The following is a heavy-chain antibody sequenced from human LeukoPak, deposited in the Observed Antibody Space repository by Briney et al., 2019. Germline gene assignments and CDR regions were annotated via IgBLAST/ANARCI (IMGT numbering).Heavy chain of an antibody. CDR1: GYSISSGYY. CDR3: GRVFGGNRYFDY. J-gene: IGHJ4*02. V-gene: IGHV4-38-2*01. D-gene: IGHD4-23*01. CDR2: IYHSGST. Sequence: SETLSLTCAVSGYSISSGYYWGWIRQPPGKGLEWIGSIYHSGSTYYNPSLKSRVTISVDTSKNQFSLKLGSVTAADTAVYYCGRVFGGNRYFDYWGQGTLVTVSS.